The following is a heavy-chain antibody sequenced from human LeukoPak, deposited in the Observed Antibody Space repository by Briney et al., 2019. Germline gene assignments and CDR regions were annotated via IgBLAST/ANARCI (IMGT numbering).Heavy chain of an antibody. D-gene: IGHD4-23*01. J-gene: IGHJ4*02. Sequence: GGSLRLSCAASGFTFSSYSMNWVRQAPGKGLEWVSYISSSGSIIYYADSVKGRFTISRDNAKNSLNLQMNSLRAGDTAVYYCARDYGGSSPFDYWGQGTLVTVSS. CDR1: GFTFSSYS. CDR2: ISSSGSII. CDR3: ARDYGGSSPFDY. V-gene: IGHV3-48*04.